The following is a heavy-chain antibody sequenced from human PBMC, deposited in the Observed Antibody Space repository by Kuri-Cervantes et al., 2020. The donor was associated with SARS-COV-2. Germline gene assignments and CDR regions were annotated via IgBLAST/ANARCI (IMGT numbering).Heavy chain of an antibody. CDR1: GFTFSSYA. V-gene: IGHV3-23*01. J-gene: IGHJ4*02. Sequence: ETLSLTCAASGFTFSSYAMSWVRQAPGKGLEWVSAISGSGGSTYYADSVKGRFTISRDNSKNTLYLQMNSLRAEDTAVYYCAKGGSGWQYFDYWGQGTLVTVSS. D-gene: IGHD6-19*01. CDR2: ISGSGGST. CDR3: AKGGSGWQYFDY.